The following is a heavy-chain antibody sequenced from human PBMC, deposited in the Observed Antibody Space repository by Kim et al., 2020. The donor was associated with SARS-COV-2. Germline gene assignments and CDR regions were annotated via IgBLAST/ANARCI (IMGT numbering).Heavy chain of an antibody. Sequence: SETLSLTCAVYGGSFSGYYWSWIRQPPGKGLEWIGEINHSGSTNYNPSLKSRVTISVDTSKNQFSLKLSSVTAADTAVYYCARGERGMDVWGQGTTVTVSS. V-gene: IGHV4-34*01. CDR1: GGSFSGYY. CDR2: INHSGST. CDR3: ARGERGMDV. J-gene: IGHJ6*02.